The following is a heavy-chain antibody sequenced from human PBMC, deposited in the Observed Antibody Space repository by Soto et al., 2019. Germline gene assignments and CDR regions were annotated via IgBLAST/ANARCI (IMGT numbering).Heavy chain of an antibody. CDR1: GFTLSTYA. J-gene: IGHJ3*02. Sequence: EVQLLESGGGLVQPGGSLRLSCVASGFTLSTYAMSWVRQAPGKGLEWVSGITGSGGSTYYADSVKGRFTISRDNSKSTVSLHMNSLRAEDTAVYYGVKHRSNPSGAFDIWGQGTMVTVSS. V-gene: IGHV3-23*01. D-gene: IGHD4-4*01. CDR2: ITGSGGST. CDR3: VKHRSNPSGAFDI.